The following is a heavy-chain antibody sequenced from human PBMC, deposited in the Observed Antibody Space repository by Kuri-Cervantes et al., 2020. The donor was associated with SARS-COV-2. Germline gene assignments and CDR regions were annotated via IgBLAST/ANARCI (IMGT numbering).Heavy chain of an antibody. V-gene: IGHV3-7*05. Sequence: GESLKISCAASGFTFSSYWMSWVRQAPGKGLEWVANIKQDGSEKYYVDSVKGRFTISGDNAKNSLYLQMNSLRAEDTAVYYCARDRRVQLGRVYYGMDVWGQGTTVTVSS. CDR3: ARDRRVQLGRVYYGMDV. CDR2: IKQDGSEK. D-gene: IGHD6-6*01. J-gene: IGHJ6*02. CDR1: GFTFSSYW.